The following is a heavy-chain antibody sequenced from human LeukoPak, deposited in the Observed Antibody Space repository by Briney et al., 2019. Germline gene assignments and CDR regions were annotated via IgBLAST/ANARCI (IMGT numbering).Heavy chain of an antibody. Sequence: PSETLSLTCTVSGGSISSSSYYWGWIRQPPGKGLEWIGSIYYSGSTYYNPSLKSRVTISVDTSKNQFSLKLSSVTAADTAAYYCARLYVDFWSGYYTLYYYYYMDVWGKGTTVTVSS. D-gene: IGHD3-3*01. CDR3: ARLYVDFWSGYYTLYYYYYMDV. V-gene: IGHV4-39*01. J-gene: IGHJ6*03. CDR2: IYYSGST. CDR1: GGSISSSSYY.